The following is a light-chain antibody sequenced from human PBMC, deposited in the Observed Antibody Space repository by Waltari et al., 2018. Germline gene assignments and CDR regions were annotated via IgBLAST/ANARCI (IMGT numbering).Light chain of an antibody. CDR2: GTS. CDR3: QQFKSFLFT. J-gene: IGKJ5*01. Sequence: DIHLTQSPSFLSASVGDRVTITCRDSPGTNNYLAWYQQKPGKAPNLLIYGTSTLQSGVPSRFSGSQSGTEFTLTISSLQPEDFATYYCQQFKSFLFTFGQGTRLDIK. V-gene: IGKV1-9*01. CDR1: PGTNNY.